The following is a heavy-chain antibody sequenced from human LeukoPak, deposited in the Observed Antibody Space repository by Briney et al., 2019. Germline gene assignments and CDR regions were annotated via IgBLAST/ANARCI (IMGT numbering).Heavy chain of an antibody. CDR2: IYPGDSDT. V-gene: IGHV5-51*01. J-gene: IGHJ3*02. D-gene: IGHD3-10*01. Sequence: GESLKISCKGSGYSFTSYWIGWVRQMPGKGLEWMGIIYPGDSDTRYSPSFQGQVTISADKSISTAYLQWSSLKASDTAMYYCAGYHYGSGSYAAFDIWGQGTMVTVSS. CDR3: AGYHYGSGSYAAFDI. CDR1: GYSFTSYW.